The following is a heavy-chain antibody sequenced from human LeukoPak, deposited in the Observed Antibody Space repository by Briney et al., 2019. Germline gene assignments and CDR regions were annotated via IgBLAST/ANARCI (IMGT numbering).Heavy chain of an antibody. Sequence: PGGSLRLSCAVSGFTFSSYDMSWVRQAPGKGLEWVSGVTKSGTGTYYADSVKGRFTISRDNSKNTVYLQMNSLRAEDTAVYYCATQWLRRGVGLWGQGTLVTVSS. D-gene: IGHD5-12*01. V-gene: IGHV3-23*01. CDR3: ATQWLRRGVGL. J-gene: IGHJ4*02. CDR1: GFTFSSYD. CDR2: VTKSGTGT.